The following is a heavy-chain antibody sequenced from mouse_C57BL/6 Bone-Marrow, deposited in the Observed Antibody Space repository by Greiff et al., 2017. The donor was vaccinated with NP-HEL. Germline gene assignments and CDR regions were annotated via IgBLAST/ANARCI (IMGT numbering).Heavy chain of an antibody. Sequence: EVKLMESGEGLVKPGGSLKLSCAASGFTFSSYAMSWVRQTPEKRLEWVAYISSGGDYIYYADTVKGRFTISRDNARNTLYLQMSSLKSEDTAMYYCTRDTAQAYAMDYWGQGTSVTVSS. CDR3: TRDTAQAYAMDY. CDR2: ISSGGDYI. D-gene: IGHD3-2*02. CDR1: GFTFSSYA. J-gene: IGHJ4*01. V-gene: IGHV5-9-1*02.